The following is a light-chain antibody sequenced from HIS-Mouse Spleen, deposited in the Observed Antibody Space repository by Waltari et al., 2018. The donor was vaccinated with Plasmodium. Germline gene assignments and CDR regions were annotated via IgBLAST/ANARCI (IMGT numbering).Light chain of an antibody. CDR1: QSVSSN. J-gene: IGKJ3*01. CDR2: GAS. CDR3: QQYNNLSFT. V-gene: IGKV3-15*01. Sequence: EIVMTQSLATLSVSPGERATLSCRASQSVSSNLAWYQQKPRQAPRLLIYGASTRATGTPARFSGMQSGTEFTLTICCQQSEDFAVYYCQQYNNLSFTFSPGTKVDIK.